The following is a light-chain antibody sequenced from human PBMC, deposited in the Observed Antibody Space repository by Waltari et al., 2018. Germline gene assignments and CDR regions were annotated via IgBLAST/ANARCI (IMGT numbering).Light chain of an antibody. CDR3: CSYAGRSTPVV. J-gene: IGLJ2*01. V-gene: IGLV2-23*01. CDR2: ESS. Sequence: QSALTQPASVSASPGQSITISCTGTGRDVGNYNLVSWYQHHPGKAPKLLIYESSKRPSGVSSRFSASKSANTASLTISGLQADDEADYYCCSYAGRSTPVVLGGVTKVTVL. CDR1: GRDVGNYNL.